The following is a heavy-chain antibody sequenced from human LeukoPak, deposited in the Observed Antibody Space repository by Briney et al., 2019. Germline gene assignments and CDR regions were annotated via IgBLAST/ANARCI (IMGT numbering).Heavy chain of an antibody. J-gene: IGHJ4*02. Sequence: GGSLRLSCAASGFTFSSYSMNWVRQAPGKGLEWVSSISSSSSYIYYADSVKGRFTISRDNAKNSLYLQMYSLRTEDTAVYYCARDMISSGWYVDYWGQGTLVTVSS. V-gene: IGHV3-21*01. CDR1: GFTFSSYS. CDR2: ISSSSSYI. D-gene: IGHD6-19*01. CDR3: ARDMISSGWYVDY.